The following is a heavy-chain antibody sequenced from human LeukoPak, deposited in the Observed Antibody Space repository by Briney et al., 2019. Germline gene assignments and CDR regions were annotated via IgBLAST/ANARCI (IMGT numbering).Heavy chain of an antibody. V-gene: IGHV3-7*01. CDR3: ARAGFTFSDYFGSFFDY. CDR2: IKQDGSEK. D-gene: IGHD3-10*01. J-gene: IGHJ4*02. Sequence: GGSLRLSCAASGFTFSSYWMSWVREAPGRGLEWVANIKQDGSEKYYVDSVKGRFTISRDNAKNSLYLQMNSLRAEDTAVYYCARAGFTFSDYFGSFFDYWGQGTLVTVSS. CDR1: GFTFSSYW.